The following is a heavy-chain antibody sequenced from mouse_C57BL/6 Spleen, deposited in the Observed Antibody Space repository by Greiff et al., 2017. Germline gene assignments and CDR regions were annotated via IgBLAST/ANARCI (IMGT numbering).Heavy chain of an antibody. Sequence: EVQLVESGGGLVKPGGSLKLSCAASGFTFSDYGMHWVRQAPEKGLEWVAYISSGSSTIYYADTVKGRFTISRDNAKNTLFLQMTSLRSEDTAVYYCARCVAYRHPSWCAYWGRGNLVAVSA. D-gene: IGHD1-1*01. J-gene: IGHJ3*01. V-gene: IGHV5-17*01. CDR1: GFTFSDYG. CDR2: ISSGSSTI. CDR3: ARCVAYRHPSWCAY.